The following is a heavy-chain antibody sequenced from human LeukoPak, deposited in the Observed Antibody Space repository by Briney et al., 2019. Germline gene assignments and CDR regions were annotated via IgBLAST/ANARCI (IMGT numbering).Heavy chain of an antibody. CDR1: GFTFNNAW. Sequence: AGGSLRLSCAASGFTFNNAWMNWDRQAPGKGLEWVAVISYDGNNKYYADSVKGRFTISRDNAKNTLYLQMNSLRAEDTAVYYCARGRYSSGWEDYWGQGTLVTVSS. J-gene: IGHJ4*02. V-gene: IGHV3-30*03. CDR2: ISYDGNNK. D-gene: IGHD6-19*01. CDR3: ARGRYSSGWEDY.